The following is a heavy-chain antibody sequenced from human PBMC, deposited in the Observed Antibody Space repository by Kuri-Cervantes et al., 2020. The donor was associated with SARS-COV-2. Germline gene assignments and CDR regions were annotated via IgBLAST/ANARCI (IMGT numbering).Heavy chain of an antibody. CDR3: ARDLPGYCSGGSCGGQFGY. CDR2: MYYTGST. Sequence: SETLSLACTVSGGSVSSSSYYWGWIRQPPGKGLEWLGYMYYTGSTNYNPSLKSRVTISVDTSKNQFPLKLSSVTAADTAVYYCARDLPGYCSGGSCGGQFGYWGQGTLVTVSS. V-gene: IGHV4-61*01. J-gene: IGHJ4*02. CDR1: GGSVSSSSYY. D-gene: IGHD2-15*01.